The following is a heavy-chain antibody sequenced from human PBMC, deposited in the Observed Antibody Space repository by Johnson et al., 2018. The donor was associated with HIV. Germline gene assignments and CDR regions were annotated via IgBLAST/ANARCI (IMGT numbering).Heavy chain of an antibody. CDR3: AKGQEIVGATHAFDI. Sequence: QVQLVESGGGLVQPGGSLRLSCAASGFSLSVYAMTWVRQAPGKGLEWVAFIRYDGSNKYYADSVKGRFTISRDNSKNTLFLQMNSLRAEDTAVYYCAKGQEIVGATHAFDIWGQGTMVTVSS. V-gene: IGHV3-30*02. CDR2: IRYDGSNK. J-gene: IGHJ3*02. D-gene: IGHD1-26*01. CDR1: GFSLSVYA.